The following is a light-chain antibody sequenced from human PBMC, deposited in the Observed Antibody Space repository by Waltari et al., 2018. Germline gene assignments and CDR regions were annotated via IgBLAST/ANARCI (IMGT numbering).Light chain of an antibody. V-gene: IGKV3-20*01. CDR3: QQYGSSPPMYT. J-gene: IGKJ2*01. CDR1: QRVSSDY. Sequence: ELVLTQSPGILSLSPGERATLFCRASQRVSSDYLAWYQHKPGPGLRLLMYRVFNRASGTPGRFSGSRSGTDFTLTIDSLEPEDFAVYYCQQYGSSPPMYTFGQGTKLEMK. CDR2: RVF.